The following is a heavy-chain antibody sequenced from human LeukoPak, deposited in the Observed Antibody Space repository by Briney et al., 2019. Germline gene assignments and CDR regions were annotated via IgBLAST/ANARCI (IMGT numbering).Heavy chain of an antibody. CDR2: VDPEDGET. Sequence: ASVKVSCKVSGYTFTDYYMHWVQQAPGKGLEWMGLVDPEDGETIYAEKFQGRVTITADTSTDTAYMELRSLRSEDPAVYYCAEGIAVAGTEYSGYWGQGTLVTVSS. J-gene: IGHJ4*02. CDR3: AEGIAVAGTEYSGY. CDR1: GYTFTDYY. D-gene: IGHD6-19*01. V-gene: IGHV1-69-2*01.